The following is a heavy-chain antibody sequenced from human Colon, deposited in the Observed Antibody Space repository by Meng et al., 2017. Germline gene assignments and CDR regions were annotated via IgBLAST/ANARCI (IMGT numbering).Heavy chain of an antibody. CDR2: INQGGSDK. CDR1: GFTLSRYW. J-gene: IGHJ4*02. V-gene: IGHV3-7*01. D-gene: IGHD3-9*01. Sequence: GEFLKISCAASGFTLSRYWMSWVRQAPGKGLEWVANINQGGSDKNYVDSVKGRFTISRDNAKNSLYLQMNSLRAEDTAVYYCARDHARSAPGNTDWYCDYWGQGALVTVSS. CDR3: ARDHARSAPGNTDWYCDY.